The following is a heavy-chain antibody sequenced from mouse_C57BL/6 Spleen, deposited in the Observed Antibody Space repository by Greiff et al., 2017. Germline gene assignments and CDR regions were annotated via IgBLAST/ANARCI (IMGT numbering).Heavy chain of an antibody. CDR1: GYSITSGYY. CDR3: ASFLSL. CDR2: ISYDGSN. J-gene: IGHJ3*01. V-gene: IGHV3-6*01. Sequence: EVKLLESGPGLVKPSQSLSLTCSVTGYSITSGYYWNWIRQFPGNKLEWMGYISYDGSNNYNPSLKNRISITRDTSKNQFFLKLNSVTTEDTATYYCASFLSLWGQGTLVTVSA.